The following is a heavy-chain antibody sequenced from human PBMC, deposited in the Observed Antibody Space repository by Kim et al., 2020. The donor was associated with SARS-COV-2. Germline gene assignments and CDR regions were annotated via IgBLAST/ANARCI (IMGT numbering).Heavy chain of an antibody. D-gene: IGHD3-22*01. CDR1: GGSISSSSYY. J-gene: IGHJ4*02. CDR3: ARQCYDSSGYYLGKYYFDY. V-gene: IGHV4-39*01. Sequence: SETLSLTCTVSGGSISSSSYYWGWIRQPPGKGLEWIGSIYYSGSTYYNPSLKSRVTISVDTSKNQFSLKLSSVTAADTAVYYCARQCYDSSGYYLGKYYFDYWGQGTLVTVSS. CDR2: IYYSGST.